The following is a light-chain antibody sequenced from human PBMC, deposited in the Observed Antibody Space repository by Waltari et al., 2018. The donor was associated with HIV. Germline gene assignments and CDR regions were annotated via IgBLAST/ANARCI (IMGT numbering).Light chain of an antibody. V-gene: IGKV1-5*03. J-gene: IGKJ1*01. CDR2: KAS. CDR1: QNISNW. CDR3: QQFSSFSGT. Sequence: DIQMTQSPSTLSASVGDRVSFTCRARQNISNWFAWYQQKPGQAPKLLLYKASTLESGVPSRFSGSGSGTEFTLTISSLQPDDFATYFCQQFSSFSGTFGQGTKVEIK.